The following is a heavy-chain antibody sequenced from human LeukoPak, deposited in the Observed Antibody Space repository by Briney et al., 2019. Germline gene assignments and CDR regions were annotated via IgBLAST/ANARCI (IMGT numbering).Heavy chain of an antibody. CDR2: IKSKTDGGTT. J-gene: IGHJ4*02. D-gene: IGHD3-22*01. CDR1: GFTFSNAW. CDR3: TTLGTFYDSSGYQRDY. V-gene: IGHV3-15*01. Sequence: PGGSLRLSCASSGFTFSNAWMSWVRQAPGKGLEWVGRIKSKTDGGTTVYAAPAKGRFTISRDDSKNTLYLQMSSLKTEDTAVYYCTTLGTFYDSSGYQRDYWGQGTLVTVSS.